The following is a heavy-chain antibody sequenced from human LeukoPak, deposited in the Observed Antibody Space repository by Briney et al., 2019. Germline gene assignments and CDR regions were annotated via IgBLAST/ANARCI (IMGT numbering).Heavy chain of an antibody. CDR1: GYTFSDYY. CDR3: ARQLETTSWFDY. D-gene: IGHD2-2*01. J-gene: IGHJ4*02. V-gene: IGHV1-2*06. Sequence: ASVKVSCKASGYTFSDYYLHWVRLAPGQGLEWMGRISPNSGGTVYAQKFQGKVTMTRDASISTVYTDLNRLRSDDTAIYYCARQLETTSWFDYWGQGTLVIVSS. CDR2: ISPNSGGT.